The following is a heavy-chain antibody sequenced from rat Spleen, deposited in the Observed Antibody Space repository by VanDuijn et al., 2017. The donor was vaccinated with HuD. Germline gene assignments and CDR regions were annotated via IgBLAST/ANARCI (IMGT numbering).Heavy chain of an antibody. CDR2: ISYDGSST. CDR1: GFTFSDCY. CDR3: ATDGYYGGTYYSVYVMDA. J-gene: IGHJ4*01. Sequence: EVQLVESGGGLVQPGRSLKLSCATSGFTFSDCYMAWVRQAPTTGLEWVATISYDGSSTYYRDSVKGRFTISRDSAKSTLYLQIDSLRSEDTATYYFATDGYYGGTYYSVYVMDAWGQGASVTVSS. D-gene: IGHD1-12*02. V-gene: IGHV5-20*01.